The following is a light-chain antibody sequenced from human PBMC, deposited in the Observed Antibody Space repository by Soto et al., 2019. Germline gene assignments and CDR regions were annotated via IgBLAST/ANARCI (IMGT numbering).Light chain of an antibody. CDR1: SGHSSYA. V-gene: IGLV4-69*01. CDR2: LNSDGSH. Sequence: QSVLTQSPSASASLGASVKLTCTLSSGHSSYAIAWHQQQPEKGPRYLMKLNSDGSHSKGDGIPDRFSGSSSGAECYLTISSLQSEDEADYYCQTWGTGTPFVFGTGTKVTVL. CDR3: QTWGTGTPFV. J-gene: IGLJ1*01.